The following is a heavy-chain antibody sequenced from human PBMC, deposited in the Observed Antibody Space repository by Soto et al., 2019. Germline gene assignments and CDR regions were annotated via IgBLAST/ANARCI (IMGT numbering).Heavy chain of an antibody. CDR1: GYTFTSYG. V-gene: IGHV1-18*01. CDR3: ARGWFGLAEY. J-gene: IGHJ4*02. Sequence: QVQLLQSGAEVKKPGASVKVSCKASGYTFTSYGITWVRQAPGQGLEWMGWISAYHGNTNYVQKFQGRVTMTTDTSTSPAYMERRSMRYDDTAVYYCARGWFGLAEYWGQGNLVTVSS. CDR2: ISAYHGNT. D-gene: IGHD3-10*01.